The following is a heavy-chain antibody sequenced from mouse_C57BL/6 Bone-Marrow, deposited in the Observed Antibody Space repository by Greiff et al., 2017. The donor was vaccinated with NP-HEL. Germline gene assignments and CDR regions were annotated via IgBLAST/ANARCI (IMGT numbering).Heavy chain of an antibody. CDR2: ISSGGSYT. CDR1: GFTFSSYG. V-gene: IGHV5-6*01. D-gene: IGHD1-1*01. CDR3: ARPGDYYGSSSYWYFDV. Sequence: EVQRVESGGDLVKPGGSLKLSCAASGFTFSSYGMSWVRQTPDKRLEWVATISSGGSYTYYPDSVKGRFTISRDNAKNTLYLQMSSLKSEDTAMYYCARPGDYYGSSSYWYFDVWGTGTTVTVSS. J-gene: IGHJ1*03.